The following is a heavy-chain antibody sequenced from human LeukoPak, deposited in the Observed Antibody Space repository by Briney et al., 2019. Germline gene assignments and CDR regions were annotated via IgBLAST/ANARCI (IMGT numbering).Heavy chain of an antibody. CDR1: GFTVSSNY. D-gene: IGHD2/OR15-2a*01. V-gene: IGHV3-23*01. CDR3: AKKHSTGLDP. CDR2: ISGSGGST. Sequence: QTGGSLRLSCAASGFTVSSNYMSWVRQAPGKGLEWVSDISGSGGSTYYADSVKGRFTISRDNSKNTLYLQMNSLRAEDTAVYYCAKKHSTGLDPWGQGTLVTVSS. J-gene: IGHJ5*02.